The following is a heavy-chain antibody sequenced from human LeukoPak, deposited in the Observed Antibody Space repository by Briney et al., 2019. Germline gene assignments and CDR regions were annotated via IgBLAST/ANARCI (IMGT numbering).Heavy chain of an antibody. CDR2: IWYDGSNK. Sequence: PGGSLRLSCGASGFIFSSYGMHWVRQAPGKGLEWVAVIWYDGSNKYYADSVKGRFTISRDNSRNTLYLQMNSLRAEDTAVYYCARDNYDSSGDYYPEPWGYFDYWGQGTLVTVSS. D-gene: IGHD3-22*01. CDR3: ARDNYDSSGDYYPEPWGYFDY. CDR1: GFIFSSYG. J-gene: IGHJ4*02. V-gene: IGHV3-33*01.